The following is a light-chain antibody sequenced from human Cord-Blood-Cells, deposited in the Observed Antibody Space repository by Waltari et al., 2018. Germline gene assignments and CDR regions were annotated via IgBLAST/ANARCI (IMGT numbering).Light chain of an antibody. CDR3: CSYAGSSTLV. V-gene: IGLV2-23*01. CDR1: SSDVGSYTL. CDR2: EGS. J-gene: IGLJ3*02. Sequence: QSALTQPASVSGSPGQPITIPCTGTSSDVGSYTLVSWYQQHPGKAPKLMIYEGSKRPSGVSNRFSGSKSGNTASLTISGLQAEDEADYYCCSYAGSSTLVFGGGTKLTVL.